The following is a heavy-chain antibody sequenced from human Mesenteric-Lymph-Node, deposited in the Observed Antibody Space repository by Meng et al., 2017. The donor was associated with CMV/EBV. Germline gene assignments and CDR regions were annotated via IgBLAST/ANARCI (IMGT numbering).Heavy chain of an antibody. V-gene: IGHV1-69*04. J-gene: IGHJ5*02. CDR3: ARDGGRMEMAT. Sequence: SVKVSCKASGGTFSSYTISWVRQAPEQGLEWMGRIIPILGIANYAQKFQGRVTITADKSTSTAYMELSSLRSEDTAVYYCARDGGRMEMATWGQGTLVTVSS. CDR2: IIPILGIA. CDR1: GGTFSSYT. D-gene: IGHD5-24*01.